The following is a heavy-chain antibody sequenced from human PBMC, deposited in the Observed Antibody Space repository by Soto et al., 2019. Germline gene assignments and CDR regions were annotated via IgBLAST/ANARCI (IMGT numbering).Heavy chain of an antibody. V-gene: IGHV3-21*01. CDR3: ARDLKVLDAFDI. CDR2: ISSSSSYI. Sequence: PGGSLRLSCAASGFTVSSKYMSWVRQAPGKGLEWVSSISSSSSYIYYADSVKGRFTISRDNAKNSLYLQMNSLRAEDTAVYYCARDLKVLDAFDIWGQGTMVTVSS. D-gene: IGHD3-9*01. J-gene: IGHJ3*02. CDR1: GFTVSSKY.